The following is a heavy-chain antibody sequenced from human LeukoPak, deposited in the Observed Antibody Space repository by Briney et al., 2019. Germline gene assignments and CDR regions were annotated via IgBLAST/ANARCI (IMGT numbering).Heavy chain of an antibody. CDR3: ARSVYYDFWSGYSYYFDY. V-gene: IGHV4-59*08. Sequence: SETLSLTCTVSGGSTSSYYWSWIRQPPGKGLEWIGYIYYSGSTNYNPSLKSRVTISVDTSKNQFSLKLSSVTAADTAVYYCARSVYYDFWSGYSYYFDYWGQGTLVTVSS. J-gene: IGHJ4*02. D-gene: IGHD3-3*01. CDR1: GGSTSSYY. CDR2: IYYSGST.